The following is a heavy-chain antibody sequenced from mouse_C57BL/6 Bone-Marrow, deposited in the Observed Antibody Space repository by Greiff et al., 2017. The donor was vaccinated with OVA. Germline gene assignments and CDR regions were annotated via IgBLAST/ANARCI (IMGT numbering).Heavy chain of an antibody. Sequence: EVQLQQSGPSLVRPSQTLSLTCTVTGFSINSDCYWIWIRQFPGNKLEYIGYTFYSGITYYNPSLESRTYITRDTSKNQFSLKLSSVTTEDTATYYCARGLRRGGAYAMDYWGQGTSVTVSS. CDR2: TFYSGIT. V-gene: IGHV3-3*01. CDR1: GFSINSDCY. D-gene: IGHD2-4*01. J-gene: IGHJ4*01. CDR3: ARGLRRGGAYAMDY.